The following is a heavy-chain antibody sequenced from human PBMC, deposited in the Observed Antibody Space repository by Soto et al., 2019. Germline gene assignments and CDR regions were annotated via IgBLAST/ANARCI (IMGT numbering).Heavy chain of an antibody. CDR2: IKSKTDGGTT. V-gene: IGHV3-15*07. J-gene: IGHJ6*02. CDR1: GFTFSNAW. D-gene: IGHD3-3*01. CDR3: TTKVGDTVRFLEWPLKDYYYYYGMDV. Sequence: GGSLRLSCAAAGFTFSNAWMNWVRQAPGKGLEWVGRIKSKTDGGTTDYAAPVKGRFTISRDDSKNTLYLQMNSLKTEDTAVYYCTTKVGDTVRFLEWPLKDYYYYYGMDVWGQGTTVTVSS.